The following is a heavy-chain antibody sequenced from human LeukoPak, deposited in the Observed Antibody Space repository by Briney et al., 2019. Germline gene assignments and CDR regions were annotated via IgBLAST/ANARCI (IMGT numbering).Heavy chain of an antibody. D-gene: IGHD3-16*02. V-gene: IGHV1-46*01. CDR1: GYTFTSYY. CDR2: INPSGGST. J-gene: IGHJ4*02. CDR3: ARDNSYDSVWGSYRYPDY. Sequence: ASVKVSCKASGYTFTSYYMHWVRQAPGQGLEWMGIINPSGGSTSYAQKFQGRVTMTRDTSTSTVYMELSRLRSEDTAVYYCARDNSYDSVWGSYRYPDYWGQGTLVTVSS.